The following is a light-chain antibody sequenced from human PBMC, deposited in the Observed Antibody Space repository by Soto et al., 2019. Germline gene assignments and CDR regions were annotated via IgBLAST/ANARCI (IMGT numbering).Light chain of an antibody. V-gene: IGKV1-5*01. Sequence: DIQMTQSPSTLSASVGDRVTITCRASQGISTWLAWYQQKPGKAPKLLIFDASTLETVVPSRFSGSGSGTEFPLTLSSLQPDDFATYYRQQYNSYSLTFGGGTKVEIK. CDR2: DAS. CDR1: QGISTW. J-gene: IGKJ4*01. CDR3: QQYNSYSLT.